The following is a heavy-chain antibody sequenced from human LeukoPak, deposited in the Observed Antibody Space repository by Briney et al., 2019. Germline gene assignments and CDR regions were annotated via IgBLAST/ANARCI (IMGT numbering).Heavy chain of an antibody. CDR1: EFTFSSYW. J-gene: IGHJ2*01. CDR2: IASDGSTT. CDR3: ARDRYYGTQSWYFDL. Sequence: GGSLRLSCAASEFTFSSYWMHWVRQAPGKGLVWVSRIASDGSTTIYADSVKGRFTISRDNAKNTLYLQMNSLRAEDTAVYFCARDRYYGTQSWYFDLWGRGTLVTVSS. V-gene: IGHV3-74*01. D-gene: IGHD4-17*01.